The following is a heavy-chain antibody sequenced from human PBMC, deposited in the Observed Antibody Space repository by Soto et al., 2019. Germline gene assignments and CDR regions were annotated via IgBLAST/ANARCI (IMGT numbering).Heavy chain of an antibody. V-gene: IGHV3-33*08. J-gene: IGHJ6*02. D-gene: IGHD6-19*01. CDR2: IWYDGSNK. CDR1: GFTFSNAW. Sequence: PGGSLRLSCAASGFTFSNAWMNWVRQAPGKGLEWVAVIWYDGSNKYYADSVKGRFTISRDNSKNTLYLQMNSLRAEDTAVYYCARDLYSSGWRPFPGYYYYGMDVWGQGTTVTVSS. CDR3: ARDLYSSGWRPFPGYYYYGMDV.